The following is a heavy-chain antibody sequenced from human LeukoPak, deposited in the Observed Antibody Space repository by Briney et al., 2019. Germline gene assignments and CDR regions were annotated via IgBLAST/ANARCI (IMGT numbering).Heavy chain of an antibody. CDR2: IRSKAYGGTT. Sequence: PGGSLRLSCTASGFTFGDYTMSWVRQAPGKGLEWVSFIRSKAYGGTTEYAASVKGRFTISRDDSKSIAYLQMNSLNTEDTAVYYCTALDLDFWGRGTLVAVSS. J-gene: IGHJ4*02. CDR1: GFTFGDYT. D-gene: IGHD3-9*01. V-gene: IGHV3-49*04. CDR3: TALDLDF.